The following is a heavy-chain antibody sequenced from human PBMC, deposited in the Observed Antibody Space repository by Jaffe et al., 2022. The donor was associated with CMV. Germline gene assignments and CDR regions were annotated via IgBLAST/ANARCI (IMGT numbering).Heavy chain of an antibody. Sequence: EVQLVESGGGLIQPGGSLRLSCAASGFTVTSNYMSWVRQAPGKGLEWVSLTYSGDYTDYADSVKGRFTISRVSSKNTLYLQMDSLRAEDTGIYYCASDTTGYSTGYYTGMDVWGRGTTVTVSS. V-gene: IGHV3-53*01. CDR2: TYSGDYT. CDR3: ASDTTGYSTGYYTGMDV. D-gene: IGHD3-9*01. CDR1: GFTVTSNY. J-gene: IGHJ6*02.